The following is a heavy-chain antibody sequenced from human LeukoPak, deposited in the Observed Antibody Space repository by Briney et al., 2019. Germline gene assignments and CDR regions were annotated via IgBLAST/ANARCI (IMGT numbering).Heavy chain of an antibody. CDR2: IYYSGST. Sequence: SETLSLTCTVSGGSINDYYWSWIRQPPGEGLGWIGNIYYSGSTNYNPSLKSRVTISVDTSKNQFSLKLSSVTAADTAVYYCASGRQQLAHYGMDVWGQGTTVTVSS. D-gene: IGHD6-13*01. V-gene: IGHV4-59*01. CDR3: ASGRQQLAHYGMDV. J-gene: IGHJ6*02. CDR1: GGSINDYY.